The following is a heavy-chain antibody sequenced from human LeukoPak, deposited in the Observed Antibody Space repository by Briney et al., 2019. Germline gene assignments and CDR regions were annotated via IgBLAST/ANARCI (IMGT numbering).Heavy chain of an antibody. CDR3: TTPPEAGSGSYRIFAY. V-gene: IGHV3-15*01. J-gene: IGHJ4*02. D-gene: IGHD3-10*01. CDR1: GFIFSNAW. Sequence: GGSLRLSCAASGFIFSNAWMSWVRQAPGKGLEWVGRIKSKTDGGTTDYAAPVKGRFTISRDDSKNTLYLQMNSLKTEDTAVYYCTTPPEAGSGSYRIFAYWGQGALVTVSS. CDR2: IKSKTDGGTT.